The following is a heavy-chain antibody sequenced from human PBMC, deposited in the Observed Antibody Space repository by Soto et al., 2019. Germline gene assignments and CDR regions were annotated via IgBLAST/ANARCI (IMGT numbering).Heavy chain of an antibody. V-gene: IGHV1-8*01. Sequence: GASVKVSCKASGYTFTSYDINWVRQATGQGLEWMGWMNPNSGNTGYAQKFQGRVTMTRNTSISTAYMELSSLRSEDMAVYYCARRGYSSSWYYYYYYGMDVWGQGTTVTVSS. CDR1: GYTFTSYD. D-gene: IGHD6-13*01. CDR2: MNPNSGNT. J-gene: IGHJ6*02. CDR3: ARRGYSSSWYYYYYYGMDV.